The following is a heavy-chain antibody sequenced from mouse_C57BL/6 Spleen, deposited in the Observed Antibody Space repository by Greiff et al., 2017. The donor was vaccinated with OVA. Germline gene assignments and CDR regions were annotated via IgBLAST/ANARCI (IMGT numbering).Heavy chain of an antibody. CDR1: GFNIKDYY. CDR2: IDPEDGET. Sequence: VQLKESGAELVKPGASVKLSCTASGFNIKDYYMHWVKQRTEQGLEWIGRIDPEDGETKYAPKFQGKATITADTSSNTAYLQLSSLTSEDTAVYYCARGRDYGSSWDAMDYWGQGTSVTVSS. J-gene: IGHJ4*01. CDR3: ARGRDYGSSWDAMDY. V-gene: IGHV14-2*01. D-gene: IGHD1-1*01.